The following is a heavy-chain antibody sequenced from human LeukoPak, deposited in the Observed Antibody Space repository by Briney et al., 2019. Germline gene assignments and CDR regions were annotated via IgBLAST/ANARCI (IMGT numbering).Heavy chain of an antibody. D-gene: IGHD3-16*02. J-gene: IGHJ3*02. CDR1: GGSISSYY. CDR2: IYYSGST. CDR3: VRDPRYYDYVWGSYRYDAFDI. Sequence: SETLSLTCTVSGGSISSYYWSWIRQPPGKGLEWIGYIYYSGSTNYNPSLKSRVTISVDTSKNQFSLKLSSVTAADTAVYYCVRDPRYYDYVWGSYRYDAFDIWGQGTMVTVSS. V-gene: IGHV4-59*01.